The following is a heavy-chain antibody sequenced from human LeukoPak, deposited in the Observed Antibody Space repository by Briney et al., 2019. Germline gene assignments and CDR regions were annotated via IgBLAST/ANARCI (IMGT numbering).Heavy chain of an antibody. CDR3: ARILLDYFDSNGYPDY. Sequence: PSQTLSLTCAVSGGSISSGGYSWSWIRQPPGKGLEWIGYIYHSGSTYYNPSLKSRVTISVDRSKNQFSLKLSSVTAADTAVYYCARILLDYFDSNGYPDYWGQGTLVTVSS. V-gene: IGHV4-30-2*01. J-gene: IGHJ4*02. D-gene: IGHD3-22*01. CDR1: GGSISSGGYS. CDR2: IYHSGST.